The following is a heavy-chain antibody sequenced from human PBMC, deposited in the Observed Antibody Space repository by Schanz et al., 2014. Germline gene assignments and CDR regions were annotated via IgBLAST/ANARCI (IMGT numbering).Heavy chain of an antibody. CDR3: RLWFGELYYGMDV. V-gene: IGHV3-30*04. Sequence: QVQLVESGGGVVQPGRSVRLSCAASGFTFSRYAMHWVRQAPGKGLEWVAFIHYDGTYKYYADSVKGRFTISRDNAKNTVYLQMTSLRVEDTAVYYCRLWFGELYYGMDVWGQGTTVTVSS. J-gene: IGHJ6*02. CDR1: GFTFSRYA. D-gene: IGHD3-10*01. CDR2: IHYDGTYK.